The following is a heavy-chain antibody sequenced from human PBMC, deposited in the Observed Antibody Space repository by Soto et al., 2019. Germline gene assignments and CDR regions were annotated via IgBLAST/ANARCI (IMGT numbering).Heavy chain of an antibody. V-gene: IGHV1-46*04. J-gene: IGHJ4*02. D-gene: IGHD5-12*01. CDR3: ARVPYSGYAHYFDY. CDR1: GYTFTRYC. CDR2: INPSGGST. Sequence: ASVRVSCKASGYTFTRYCMHWVRQAPGQGLEWTGIINPSGGSTSYAQKLQGRVTMTRDTSTSTVYMELGSLRSEDTAVYYCARVPYSGYAHYFDYWGQGTLVTVSS.